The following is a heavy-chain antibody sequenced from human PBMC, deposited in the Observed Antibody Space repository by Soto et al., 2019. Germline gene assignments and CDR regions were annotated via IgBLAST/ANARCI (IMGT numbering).Heavy chain of an antibody. D-gene: IGHD3-22*01. CDR3: ALDSSGYNHNDY. Sequence: ASVKVSCKASGGTFSSYAISWVRQAPGQGLEWMGGIIPIFGTANYAQKFQGRVTITADESTSTAYMELSSLRSEDTAVYYCALDSSGYNHNDYWGQGTLVTVSS. J-gene: IGHJ4*02. V-gene: IGHV1-69*13. CDR2: IIPIFGTA. CDR1: GGTFSSYA.